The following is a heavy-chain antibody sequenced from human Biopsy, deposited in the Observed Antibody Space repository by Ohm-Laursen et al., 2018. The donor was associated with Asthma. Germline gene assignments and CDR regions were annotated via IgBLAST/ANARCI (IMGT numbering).Heavy chain of an antibody. CDR1: GFVFSQCG. CDR2: VSSDGHNK. CDR3: ARQSGQDYGDRSAFDT. V-gene: IGHV3-30*03. J-gene: IGHJ3*02. D-gene: IGHD4-17*01. Sequence: RSLRLSCVASGFVFSQCGMHWVRQGPGKGLEWVALVSSDGHNKYYEDSVKGRFSISRDNSRNRLYLEINRLTVEDSAVYFCARQSGQDYGDRSAFDTWGQGTKVAVSS.